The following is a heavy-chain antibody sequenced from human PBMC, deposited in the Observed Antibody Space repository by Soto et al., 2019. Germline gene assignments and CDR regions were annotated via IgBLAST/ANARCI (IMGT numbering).Heavy chain of an antibody. Sequence: GSLGLGCAACELGVNNYVVTGVLRVKGKGLEWVSSISGSGGRTFYVDSVKGRFTISRDNSKITLYLQMNSLKDDGTAVYCCSLYGEVRQRTSYLYGIDISGEGTSLTLHS. CDR3: SLYGEVRQRTSYLYGIDI. J-gene: IGHJ6*01. CDR1: ELGVNNYV. V-gene: IGHV3-23*01. CDR2: ISGSGGRT. D-gene: IGHD2-2*01.